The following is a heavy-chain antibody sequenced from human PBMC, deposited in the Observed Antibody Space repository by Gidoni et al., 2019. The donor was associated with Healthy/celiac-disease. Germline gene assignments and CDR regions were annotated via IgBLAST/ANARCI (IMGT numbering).Heavy chain of an antibody. CDR1: GYTFTSYD. J-gene: IGHJ6*02. CDR3: ARAGRYGSGSYYYGMDV. CDR2: MNPNSGNT. D-gene: IGHD3-10*01. V-gene: IGHV1-8*01. Sequence: QVQMVQSGAEVKKPGASVKVSCKASGYTFTSYDINWVRQATGQGLEWMGWMNPNSGNTGYAQKFQGRVTMTRNTSISTAYIELSSLRSEDTAVYYCARAGRYGSGSYYYGMDVWGQGTTVTVSS.